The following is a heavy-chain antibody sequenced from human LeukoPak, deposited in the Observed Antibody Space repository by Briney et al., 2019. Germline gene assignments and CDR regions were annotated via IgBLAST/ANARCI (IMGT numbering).Heavy chain of an antibody. CDR1: GLSFTAFG. CDR3: AIVWAWGSGNYFDN. J-gene: IGHJ4*02. Sequence: GGSLRLSCAASGLSFTAFGMTWVRQAPGKGLEWVSAIRGDAGSAGYADSVKGRFTISRGNTKNSLYLQMNSLSDEAAALYYCAIVWAWGSGNYFDNWGQGTLVTVSS. D-gene: IGHD3-10*01. V-gene: IGHV3-20*04. CDR2: IRGDAGSA.